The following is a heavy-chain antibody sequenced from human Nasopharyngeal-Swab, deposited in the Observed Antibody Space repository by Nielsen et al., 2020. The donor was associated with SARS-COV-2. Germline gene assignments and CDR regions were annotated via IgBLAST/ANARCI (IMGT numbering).Heavy chain of an antibody. CDR3: ASVTNSGSYWFDP. Sequence: ASVKVSCKASGYTFTGYYMHWVRQAPGQGLEWMGWINPNSGGTNYAQKFQGRVTMTRDTSISTAYMELSRLRSDDTAVYYCASVTNSGSYWFDPWGQRTLVTVSS. CDR1: GYTFTGYY. V-gene: IGHV1-2*02. J-gene: IGHJ5*02. D-gene: IGHD1-26*01. CDR2: INPNSGGT.